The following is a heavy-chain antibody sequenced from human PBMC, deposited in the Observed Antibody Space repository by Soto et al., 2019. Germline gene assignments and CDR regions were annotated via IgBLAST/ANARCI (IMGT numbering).Heavy chain of an antibody. Sequence: QVHLEQSGAEVKKPGSSVKVSCKAAGGTFSTYTLIWVRQAPGQGLEWMGRIIPMLTVTNSAQKFQGRVTLTAEKCTSTAFMELTSLTSDDTAVYYCSIGSWSAETFDVWGQGTMVTVSS. J-gene: IGHJ3*01. CDR1: GGTFSTYT. V-gene: IGHV1-69*02. CDR3: SIGSWSAETFDV. D-gene: IGHD2-2*01. CDR2: IIPMLTVT.